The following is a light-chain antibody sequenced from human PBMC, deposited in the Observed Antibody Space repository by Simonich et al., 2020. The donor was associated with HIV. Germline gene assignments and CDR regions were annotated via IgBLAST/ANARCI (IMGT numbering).Light chain of an antibody. J-gene: IGKJ2*01. Sequence: EIVLTQSPATLSLSPGERATLSCRASQSISSYLAWYQQKPGQAPRLLIYEASNRATGIPARFSGSGSGTDFTLTISSLEPEDFAVYYCQQSYNTPDTFGQGTRLEIK. CDR2: EAS. CDR3: QQSYNTPDT. V-gene: IGKV3-11*01. CDR1: QSISSY.